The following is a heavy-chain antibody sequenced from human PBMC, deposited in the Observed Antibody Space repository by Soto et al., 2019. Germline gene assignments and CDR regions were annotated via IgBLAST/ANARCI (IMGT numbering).Heavy chain of an antibody. Sequence: EVQLLESGGGLVQPGGSLRHSCAASGLTFSTYAMNWVRQAPGKGLEWVSAISGSGGSTYYADSVKGRFTISRDNSKHTLDLQMNSLRAEDTAVYYCAKGATSSWYGGHFDCWGQGLLVTVSS. D-gene: IGHD6-13*01. V-gene: IGHV3-23*01. CDR1: GLTFSTYA. CDR3: AKGATSSWYGGHFDC. J-gene: IGHJ4*02. CDR2: ISGSGGST.